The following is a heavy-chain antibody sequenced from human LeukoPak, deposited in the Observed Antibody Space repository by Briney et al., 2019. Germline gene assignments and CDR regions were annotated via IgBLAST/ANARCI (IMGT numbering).Heavy chain of an antibody. CDR3: AKDRRIGYSSGWAFDY. CDR2: ISSSGSTI. V-gene: IGHV3-11*01. J-gene: IGHJ4*02. D-gene: IGHD6-19*01. CDR1: GFTFSDYY. Sequence: GGSLRLSCAASGFTFSDYYMSWIRQAPGKGLEWVSYISSSGSTIYYADSVKGRFTISRDNSKNTLYLQMNSLRAEDTAVYYCAKDRRIGYSSGWAFDYWGQGTLVTVSS.